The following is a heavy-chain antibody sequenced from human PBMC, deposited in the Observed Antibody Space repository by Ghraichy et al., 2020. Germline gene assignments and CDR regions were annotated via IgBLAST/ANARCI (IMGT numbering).Heavy chain of an antibody. V-gene: IGHV4-59*08. CDR3: ARHALRYDSSYDY. J-gene: IGHJ4*02. D-gene: IGHD3-22*01. Sequence: SETLSLTCTVSGASISSNYWSWIRQPAGKGLEWIGFIHYNGRTNYNPSLKSRVSMSLDTSKNQFSLMMSSVIAADTAVYYCARHALRYDSSYDYWGQGTLVTVSS. CDR1: GASISSNY. CDR2: IHYNGRT.